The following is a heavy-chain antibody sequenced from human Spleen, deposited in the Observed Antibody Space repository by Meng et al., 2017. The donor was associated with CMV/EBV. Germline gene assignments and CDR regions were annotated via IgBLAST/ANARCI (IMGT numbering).Heavy chain of an antibody. Sequence: SGFTFSNYAMHWVRQAPGRGLECVSTISDDGGRTYYADSVKGRFTISRDNSKNTLYLQMGSLRAEDMAVYYCARGRGGATTRYFDYWGQGTLVTVSS. CDR1: GFTFSNYA. CDR2: ISDDGGRT. D-gene: IGHD1-26*01. CDR3: ARGRGGATTRYFDY. V-gene: IGHV3-64*02. J-gene: IGHJ4*02.